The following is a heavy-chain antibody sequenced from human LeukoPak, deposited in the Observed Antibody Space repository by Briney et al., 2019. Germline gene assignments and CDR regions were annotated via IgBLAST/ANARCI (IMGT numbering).Heavy chain of an antibody. D-gene: IGHD2-2*01. J-gene: IGHJ4*02. CDR1: GNYW. V-gene: IGHV3-74*01. Sequence: GGSLRLSCAASGNYWMHWVRQAPGKGLVWVSHVNSDGSWTSHADSVKGRFTISKDNAKNTVYLQMDNLRTEDTAVYYCVSFYETNWGRGTLVTVSS. CDR3: VSFYETN. CDR2: VNSDGSWT.